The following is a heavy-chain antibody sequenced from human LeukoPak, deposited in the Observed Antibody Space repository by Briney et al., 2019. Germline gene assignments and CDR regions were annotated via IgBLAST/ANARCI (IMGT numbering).Heavy chain of an antibody. CDR1: GFTFSSYA. Sequence: GGSLRLFCAASGFTFSSYAMSWVRQAPGKGLEWVSAISGSGGSTYYADSVKGRFTISRDNSKNTLYLQMNSLRAEDTAVYYCASQDLDYYYGMDVWGQGTTVTVSS. CDR2: ISGSGGST. J-gene: IGHJ6*02. CDR3: ASQDLDYYYGMDV. V-gene: IGHV3-23*01.